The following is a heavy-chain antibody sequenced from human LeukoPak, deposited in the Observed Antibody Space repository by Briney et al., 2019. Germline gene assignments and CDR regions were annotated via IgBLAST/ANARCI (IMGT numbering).Heavy chain of an antibody. CDR3: ARDQKYYDILTGYHFDY. Sequence: SETLSLTCAVYGGSFSGYYWSWIRQPPGKGLEWIGEINHSGSTNYNPSLKSRVTISVDTSKNQFSLKLSSVTAADTAVYYCARDQKYYDILTGYHFDYWGQGTLVTVSS. D-gene: IGHD3-9*01. J-gene: IGHJ4*02. CDR2: INHSGST. V-gene: IGHV4-34*01. CDR1: GGSFSGYY.